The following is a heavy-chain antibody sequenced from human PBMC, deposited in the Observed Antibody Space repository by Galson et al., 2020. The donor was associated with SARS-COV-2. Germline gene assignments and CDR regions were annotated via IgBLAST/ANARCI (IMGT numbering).Heavy chain of an antibody. Sequence: SETLSLTCAVYGGSFHGYYWTWIRQTPGKGLEWIGEINDSGTPNYNPSLKSRVTISLDKSKNQFSLKLSSVTAADAAVYYCARGIRVDDNGYYYLLRYYYGMDVWGQGNTVTVSS. D-gene: IGHD3-22*01. CDR1: GGSFHGYY. CDR3: ARGIRVDDNGYYYLLRYYYGMDV. J-gene: IGHJ6*02. CDR2: INDSGTP. V-gene: IGHV4-34*01.